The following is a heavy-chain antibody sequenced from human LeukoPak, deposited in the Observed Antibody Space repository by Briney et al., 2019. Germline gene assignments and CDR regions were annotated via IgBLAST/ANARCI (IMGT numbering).Heavy chain of an antibody. J-gene: IGHJ3*02. V-gene: IGHV4-61*01. D-gene: IGHD6-19*01. CDR2: IYYSGST. Sequence: PSETLSLTCTVSGGSVSSGSYYWSWTRQPPGKGLEWIGYIYYSGSTNYNPSLKSRVTISVDTSKNQFSLKLSSVTAADTAVYYCARGRQWLDDAFDIWGQGTMVTVSS. CDR1: GGSVSSGSYY. CDR3: ARGRQWLDDAFDI.